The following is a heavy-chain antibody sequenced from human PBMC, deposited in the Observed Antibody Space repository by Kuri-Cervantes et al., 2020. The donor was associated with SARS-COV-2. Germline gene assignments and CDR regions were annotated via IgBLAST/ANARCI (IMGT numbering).Heavy chain of an antibody. V-gene: IGHV3-30-3*01. CDR1: GFTFSSYA. CDR3: AKDGSNWEYFDY. CDR2: ISYDGSNK. Sequence: GESLKISCAASGFTFSSYAMHWVRQAPGKGLEWVAVISYDGSNKYYADSVKGRFTISRDNSKNTLYLQMNSLRAEDTAVYYCAKDGSNWEYFDYWGQGTLVTVSS. D-gene: IGHD1-1*01. J-gene: IGHJ4*02.